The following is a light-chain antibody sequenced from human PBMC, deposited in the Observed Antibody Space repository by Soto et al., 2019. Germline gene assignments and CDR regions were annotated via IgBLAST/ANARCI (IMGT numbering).Light chain of an antibody. CDR1: QDISNY. J-gene: IGKJ3*01. V-gene: IGKV1-33*01. CDR2: DAS. CDR3: QQYDNLLT. Sequence: DIPMTQSPSSLSASVGDRVTITCQASQDISNYLNWYQQKPGKAPKLLIYDASNLETGVPSRFSGSGSGTDFTFTISSLQPEDVATYYCQQYDNLLTFGPGTKVDMK.